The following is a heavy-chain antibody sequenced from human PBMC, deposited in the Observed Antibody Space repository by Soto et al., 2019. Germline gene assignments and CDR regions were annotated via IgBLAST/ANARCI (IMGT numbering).Heavy chain of an antibody. V-gene: IGHV4-31*03. CDR3: AREGKFRYCSSTSCYTGPYYYYYGMDV. CDR2: IYYSGST. D-gene: IGHD2-2*02. J-gene: IGHJ6*02. Sequence: SETLSLTCTVSGGSISSGGYYWSWIRQHPGKGLEWIGYIYYSGSTYYNPSLKSRVTISVDTSKNQFSLKLSSVTAADTAVYYCAREGKFRYCSSTSCYTGPYYYYYGMDVWGQGTTVTVSS. CDR1: GGSISSGGYY.